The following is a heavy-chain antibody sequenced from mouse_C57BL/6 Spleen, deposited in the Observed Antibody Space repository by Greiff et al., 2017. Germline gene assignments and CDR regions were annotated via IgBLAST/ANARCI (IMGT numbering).Heavy chain of an antibody. CDR1: GYTFTSYW. J-gene: IGHJ4*01. CDR3: AITRRDAMDY. V-gene: IGHV1-50*01. Sequence: QVQLQQSGAELVKPGASVKLSCKASGYTFTSYWMQWVKQRPGQGLEWIGEIDPSDSYTNYNPTFKGKTTLTVDTSSSTAYMQLSSLTSEDSAVYYCAITRRDAMDYWGKGTSVTVSS. D-gene: IGHD2-12*01. CDR2: IDPSDSYT.